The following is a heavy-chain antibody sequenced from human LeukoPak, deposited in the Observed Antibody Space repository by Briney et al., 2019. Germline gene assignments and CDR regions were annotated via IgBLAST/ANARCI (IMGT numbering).Heavy chain of an antibody. J-gene: IGHJ3*02. CDR3: ATRERGSSYGADAFDI. CDR1: GGTFSSYA. Sequence: SVTVSCKASGGTFSSYARSWVRQAPGQGLEGMGGIIPIFGTANYAQKFPGRVTIPAAESTTTAYMELSSLSSEDTAVYYCATRERGSSYGADAFDIWGQGTMVTVSS. D-gene: IGHD5-18*01. CDR2: IIPIFGTA. V-gene: IGHV1-69*13.